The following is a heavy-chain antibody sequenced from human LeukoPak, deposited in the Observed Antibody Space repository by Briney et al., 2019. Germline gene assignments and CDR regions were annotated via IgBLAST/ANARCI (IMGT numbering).Heavy chain of an antibody. CDR1: GFTVSSYG. CDR3: ARDFWSGCDY. V-gene: IGHV3-7*01. Sequence: GGSLRLSCAASGFTVSSYGMSWVRQAPGKGLEWVANIKQDGSEKYYVDSVKGRFTISRDNAKNSLYLQMNSLRAEDTAVYYCARDFWSGCDYWGQGTLVTVSS. CDR2: IKQDGSEK. D-gene: IGHD3-3*01. J-gene: IGHJ4*02.